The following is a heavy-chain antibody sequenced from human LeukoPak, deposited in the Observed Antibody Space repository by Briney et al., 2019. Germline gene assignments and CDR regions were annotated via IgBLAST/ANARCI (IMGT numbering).Heavy chain of an antibody. V-gene: IGHV5-51*01. D-gene: IGHD6-19*01. CDR2: IYPADSDI. CDR1: GYSINNYW. J-gene: IGHJ4*02. Sequence: GESLKISCKGSGYSINNYWIAWVRQMPGKGLEWMGIIYPADSDIRYSPSFQGQVTISADKSISTAYLQWSSLKASDTAMYYCARQGYSSGWYLDYWGQGTLVTVSS. CDR3: ARQGYSSGWYLDY.